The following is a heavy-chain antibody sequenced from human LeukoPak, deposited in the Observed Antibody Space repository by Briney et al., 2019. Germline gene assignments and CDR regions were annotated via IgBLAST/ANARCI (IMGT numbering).Heavy chain of an antibody. D-gene: IGHD4-23*01. CDR3: ARVPTTVVTRYWFDP. V-gene: IGHV5-51*01. J-gene: IGHJ5*02. CDR2: IYPGDSDT. CDR1: GYSFTSYW. Sequence: GESLKISCKGSGYSFTSYWIGWVRQMPGKGLEWMGIIYPGDSDTRYSPSFQGQVTISADKSISTAYLQWSSLKASDTAMYYCARVPTTVVTRYWFDPRGQGTLVTVSS.